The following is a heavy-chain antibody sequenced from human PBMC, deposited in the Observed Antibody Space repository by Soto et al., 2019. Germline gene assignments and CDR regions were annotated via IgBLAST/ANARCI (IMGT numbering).Heavy chain of an antibody. CDR3: ASSGYCTNGVCYTLFDP. CDR1: GYTFTSYA. CDR2: INAGNGNT. V-gene: IGHV1-3*01. J-gene: IGHJ5*02. D-gene: IGHD2-8*01. Sequence: ASVKVSCKASGYTFTSYAMHWVRQAPGQRLEWMGWINAGNGNTKYSQKFQGRVTITRDTSASTAYMELSSLRSGDTAVYYCASSGYCTNGVCYTLFDPWGQGTLVTVSS.